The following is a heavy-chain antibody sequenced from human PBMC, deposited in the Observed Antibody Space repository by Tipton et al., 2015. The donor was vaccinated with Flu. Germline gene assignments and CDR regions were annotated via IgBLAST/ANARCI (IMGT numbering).Heavy chain of an antibody. CDR2: ISPSGSTK. J-gene: IGHJ4*02. V-gene: IGHV3-48*03. D-gene: IGHD7-27*01. CDR3: ATLTGDDY. Sequence: SLRLSCEASGFNFNSYEMNWVRQAPGKGLEWVSHISPSGSTKYYAYSVKGRFTISRDNAKNSLYLQMNSLRSEDTAVYYCATLTGDDYWGQGILVTVSS. CDR1: GFNFNSYE.